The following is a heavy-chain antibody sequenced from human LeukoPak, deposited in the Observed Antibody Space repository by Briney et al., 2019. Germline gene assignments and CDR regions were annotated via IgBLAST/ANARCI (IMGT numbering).Heavy chain of an antibody. J-gene: IGHJ4*02. D-gene: IGHD3-10*01. CDR1: GGSLSSYY. Sequence: PSETLSLTCTVSGGSLSSYYWSWIRQPAGKGLEWIGRISTSGSPDYNPALPSRGTILIDTSKSQFSLRLTSVTAADTALYFCAREGRSSAPGYWGQGTLVTVSS. CDR3: AREGRSSAPGY. V-gene: IGHV4-4*07. CDR2: ISTSGSP.